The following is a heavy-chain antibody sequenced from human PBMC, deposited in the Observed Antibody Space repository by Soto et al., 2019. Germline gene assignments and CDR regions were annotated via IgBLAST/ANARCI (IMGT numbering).Heavy chain of an antibody. CDR1: GGSISSGGYS. J-gene: IGHJ4*02. D-gene: IGHD3-22*01. Sequence: PSDTLSLTCAVSGGSISSGGYSWSWIRQPPGKGLEWIGYIYHSGSTYYNPSLKSRVTISVDRSKNQFSLKLSSVTAADTAVYYCARVVQGGSGRGYDSSSGIIDYWGQGTLVTVSS. V-gene: IGHV4-30-2*01. CDR2: IYHSGST. CDR3: ARVVQGGSGRGYDSSSGIIDY.